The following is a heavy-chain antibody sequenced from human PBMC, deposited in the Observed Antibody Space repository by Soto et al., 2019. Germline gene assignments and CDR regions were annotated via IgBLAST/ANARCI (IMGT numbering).Heavy chain of an antibody. CDR1: GYSFTSYW. D-gene: IGHD3-22*01. V-gene: IGHV5-51*01. J-gene: IGHJ6*02. CDR2: IYPGESDT. Sequence: GESLKISCQGSGYSFTSYWIGWVRQMPGKGLEWMGIIYPGESDTRYSPSFQGQVTISADKSISTAYLQWSSLKASDTAMYYCARQVLYYYDSSGYASPYYGMDVWGQGTTVTVSS. CDR3: ARQVLYYYDSSGYASPYYGMDV.